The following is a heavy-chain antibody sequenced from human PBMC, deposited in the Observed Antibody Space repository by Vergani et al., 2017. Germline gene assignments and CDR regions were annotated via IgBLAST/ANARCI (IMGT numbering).Heavy chain of an antibody. CDR2: ISAYNGNT. D-gene: IGHD5-18*01. Sequence: QVQLVQSGAEVKKPGASVKVSCKASGYTFTSYGISWVRQAPGQGLEWMGWISAYNGNTNYAQKLQGRVTMTTDTSTSTAYMELRSLKSDDTAVYYCARDQRGYSYGTVYYCMDVWGKGTTVTVSS. V-gene: IGHV1-18*01. J-gene: IGHJ6*03. CDR1: GYTFTSYG. CDR3: ARDQRGYSYGTVYYCMDV.